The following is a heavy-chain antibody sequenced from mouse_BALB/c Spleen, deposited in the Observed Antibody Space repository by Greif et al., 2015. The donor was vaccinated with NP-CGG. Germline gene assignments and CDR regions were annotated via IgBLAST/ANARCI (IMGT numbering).Heavy chain of an antibody. CDR3: ARYDYDYYAMDY. D-gene: IGHD2-4*01. CDR2: IYPGDGDT. CDR1: DYAFSSYW. V-gene: IGHV1-80*01. J-gene: IGHJ4*01. Sequence: VQLQQSGAELVRPGSSVKISCKASDYAFSSYWMNWVKQRPGQGLEWTGQIYPGDGDTNYNGKFKGKATLTADKSSSTAYMQLSSLTSEDSAVYFCARYDYDYYAMDYWGQGTSVTVSS.